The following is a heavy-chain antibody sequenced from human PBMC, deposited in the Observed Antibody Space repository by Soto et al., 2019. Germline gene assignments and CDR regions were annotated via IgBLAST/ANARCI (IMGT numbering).Heavy chain of an antibody. V-gene: IGHV4-30-4*01. CDR2: IYYSGST. Sequence: SETLSLTCTVSGGSISSGDYYWSWIRQPPGKGLEWIGYIYYSGSTYYNPSLKSRVTISVDTSKNQFSLKLSSVTAADTAVYYCARGAQLGGDDYWGQGTLVTVSA. CDR3: ARGAQLGGDDY. D-gene: IGHD3-16*01. CDR1: GGSISSGDYY. J-gene: IGHJ4*02.